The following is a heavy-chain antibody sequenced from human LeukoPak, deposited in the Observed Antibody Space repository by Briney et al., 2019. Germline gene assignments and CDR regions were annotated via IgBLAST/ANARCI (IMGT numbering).Heavy chain of an antibody. CDR3: AKGGIAAAGTSFYFDY. Sequence: GGSLRLSCAASGFTFSSYEMNWVRQAPGKGLEWVSGISGSGSGTYYPDSVKGRFTISRDNSKNTLYLQMNSLRAEDTAVYYCAKGGIAAAGTSFYFDYWGQGTLVTVSS. V-gene: IGHV3-23*01. CDR1: GFTFSSYE. CDR2: ISGSGSGT. D-gene: IGHD6-13*01. J-gene: IGHJ4*02.